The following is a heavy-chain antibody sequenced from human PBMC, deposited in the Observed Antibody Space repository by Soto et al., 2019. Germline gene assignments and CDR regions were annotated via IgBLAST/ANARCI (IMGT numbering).Heavy chain of an antibody. J-gene: IGHJ6*02. Sequence: GGSLRLSCAASGFTFSSYGMHWVRQAPGKGLEWVAVISYDGSNKYYADSVKGRFTISRDNSKNTLYLQMNSLRAEDTAVYYCAKDRYYGSGSYYHYYGLDVWGQGTTVTVSS. V-gene: IGHV3-30*18. CDR1: GFTFSSYG. CDR2: ISYDGSNK. CDR3: AKDRYYGSGSYYHYYGLDV. D-gene: IGHD3-10*01.